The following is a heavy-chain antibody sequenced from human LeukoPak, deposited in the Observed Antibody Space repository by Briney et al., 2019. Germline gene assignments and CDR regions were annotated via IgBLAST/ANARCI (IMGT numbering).Heavy chain of an antibody. J-gene: IGHJ4*02. CDR2: INPNSGGT. CDR1: GYTFTGYY. Sequence: GASVKVSFKASGYTFTGYYMHWVRQAPGQGLEWMGWINPNSGGTNYAQKFQGRVTMTRDTSISTAYMELSRLRSDDTAVYYYARAGSGWYLREFDYWGQGTLVTVSS. CDR3: ARAGSGWYLREFDY. V-gene: IGHV1-2*02. D-gene: IGHD6-19*01.